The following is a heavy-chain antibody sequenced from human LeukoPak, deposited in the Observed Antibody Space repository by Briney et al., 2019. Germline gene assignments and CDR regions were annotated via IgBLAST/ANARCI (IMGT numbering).Heavy chain of an antibody. Sequence: PGGSLRLSCAGYGFTFGNYWIAWVRQAPGKGLEWVANIKEDGSEKYYLDSVEGRFTISRDNAKSSVYLQMNSLRAEDTAVYYCARAPGSLGSSKPMGAYMDVWGKGTTVTVSS. CDR2: IKEDGSEK. J-gene: IGHJ6*03. CDR1: GFTFGNYW. V-gene: IGHV3-7*01. D-gene: IGHD6-13*01. CDR3: ARAPGSLGSSKPMGAYMDV.